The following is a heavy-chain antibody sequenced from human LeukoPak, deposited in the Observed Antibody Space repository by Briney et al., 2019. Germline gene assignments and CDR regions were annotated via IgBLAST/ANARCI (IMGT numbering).Heavy chain of an antibody. J-gene: IGHJ5*02. Sequence: SETLSLTCTVSGGSISSYYWSWIRQPPGKGLEWIGYIYYSGSTNYNPSLKSRVTISVDTSKNQFSLKLSSVTAADTAVYYCARDKSRMTTAYNWFDPWGQGTLVTVSS. CDR1: GGSISSYY. D-gene: IGHD4-11*01. CDR2: IYYSGST. CDR3: ARDKSRMTTAYNWFDP. V-gene: IGHV4-59*12.